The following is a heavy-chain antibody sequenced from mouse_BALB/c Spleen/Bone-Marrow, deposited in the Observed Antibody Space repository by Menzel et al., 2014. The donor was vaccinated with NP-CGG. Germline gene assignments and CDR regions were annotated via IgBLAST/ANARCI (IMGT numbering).Heavy chain of an antibody. CDR2: IDPASGNT. CDR3: AIVGVGVMGY. J-gene: IGHJ4*01. Sequence: EVQLHQPGAELVKPGVSVKLSCTVSGFHIKDTYMHWVKQRPEQGLEWIGRIDPASGNTKYDPKFQGKATITADTSSNTAYLQLSSLASEATAVYYCAIVGVGVMGYWGQGTTVTDSS. V-gene: IGHV14-3*02. CDR1: GFHIKDTY.